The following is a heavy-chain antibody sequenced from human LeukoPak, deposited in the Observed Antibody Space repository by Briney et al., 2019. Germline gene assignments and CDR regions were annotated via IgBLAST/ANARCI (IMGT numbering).Heavy chain of an antibody. Sequence: GGSLRLSCAASGFTVSSNYMSWVRQAPGKGLEWGSVIYSGGSTYYADSVQGRFTISRDNSRNTLYLQMNSLRAEDTAVYYCARGRAYCGGDCYSPVYYFDYWGQGTLVTVSS. V-gene: IGHV3-53*01. CDR1: GFTVSSNY. D-gene: IGHD2-21*02. CDR2: IYSGGST. CDR3: ARGRAYCGGDCYSPVYYFDY. J-gene: IGHJ4*02.